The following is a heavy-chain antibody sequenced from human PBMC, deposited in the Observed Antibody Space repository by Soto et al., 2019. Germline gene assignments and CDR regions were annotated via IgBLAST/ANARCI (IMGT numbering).Heavy chain of an antibody. J-gene: IGHJ4*02. CDR3: ARVYCSTPTCHVQAFDS. D-gene: IGHD2-2*01. CDR2: ISSGGDSP. CDR1: GFTFSSYE. V-gene: IGHV3-48*03. Sequence: PGWSLRLSCAASGFTFSSYEMNWVRQAPGKTLEWISYISSGGDSPHYADSVKGRFTISRDNAKNSLYLQMNSLRVEDTAVYYCARVYCSTPTCHVQAFDSWGQGTLVTVSS.